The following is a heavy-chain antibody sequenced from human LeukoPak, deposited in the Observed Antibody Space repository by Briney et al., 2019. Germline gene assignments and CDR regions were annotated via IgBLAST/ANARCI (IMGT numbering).Heavy chain of an antibody. CDR3: ARGRLERRAYYYYMDV. CDR1: GGTFSSYA. Sequence: GASATVSCKASGGTFSSYAISWVRQAPGQGLEWMGGIIPIFGTTNYAQKFQDRVTITADKSTSTAYMELSSLRSEDTAVYYCARGRLERRAYYYYMDVWGKGTTVTVSS. D-gene: IGHD1-1*01. J-gene: IGHJ6*03. V-gene: IGHV1-69*06. CDR2: IIPIFGTT.